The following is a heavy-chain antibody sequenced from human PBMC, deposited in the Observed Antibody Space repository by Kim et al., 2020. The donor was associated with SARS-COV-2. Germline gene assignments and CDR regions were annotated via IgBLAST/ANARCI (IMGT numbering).Heavy chain of an antibody. V-gene: IGHV3-23*01. J-gene: IGHJ5*01. CDR3: AKVRVPGVYLFDS. Sequence: YSDSVKGRLAIARDNSKTTMYRQMKSLRVEDTAVYYCAKVRVPGVYLFDSWGQGTPVTVSS. D-gene: IGHD2-8*01.